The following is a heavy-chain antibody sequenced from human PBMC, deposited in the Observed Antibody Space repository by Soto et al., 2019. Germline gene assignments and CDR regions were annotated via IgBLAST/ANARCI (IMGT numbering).Heavy chain of an antibody. J-gene: IGHJ4*02. D-gene: IGHD3-16*01. V-gene: IGHV4-39*01. CDR1: GGSTNSRSDY. CDR3: ARQPRGPGYGERGLYFDY. Sequence: SETLSVTCTVSGGSTNSRSDYWGWIRQPPGKGLEWIGSVYYSGITHDNPSLQSRVTISVDTSRNQFSLNLISVTAADTAVYFCARQPRGPGYGERGLYFDYWGQGTLVTVSS. CDR2: VYYSGIT.